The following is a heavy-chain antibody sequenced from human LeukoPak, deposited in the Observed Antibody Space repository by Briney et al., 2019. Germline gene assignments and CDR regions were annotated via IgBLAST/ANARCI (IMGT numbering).Heavy chain of an antibody. CDR3: ARRSGNFQADYNFDY. CDR1: GYIFTNYW. Sequence: GESLEVSCMGSGYIFTNYWIAWVRQMPGKGLEWMGIIYPGDSATRYSPSFQGQVTISADKSISTAYLQWSSLKASDTAMYYCARRSGNFQADYNFDYWGQGTLVTVSS. CDR2: IYPGDSAT. D-gene: IGHD1-26*01. J-gene: IGHJ4*02. V-gene: IGHV5-51*01.